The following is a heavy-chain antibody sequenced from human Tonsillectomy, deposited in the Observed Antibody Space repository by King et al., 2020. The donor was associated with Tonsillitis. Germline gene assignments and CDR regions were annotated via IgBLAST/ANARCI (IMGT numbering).Heavy chain of an antibody. J-gene: IGHJ4*02. Sequence: QLQESGPGLMKPSETLSLTCTVSGDSISSYYWSWIRQPAGKGLELIGRIYTSGSTNYNPSLKSRVTMSVDMSKNQFSLKLTSLTAADTAVYYCARDSGYYDSRFYFDYWGQGILVTVSS. CDR3: ARDSGYYDSRFYFDY. V-gene: IGHV4-4*07. D-gene: IGHD3-22*01. CDR2: IYTSGST. CDR1: GDSISSYY.